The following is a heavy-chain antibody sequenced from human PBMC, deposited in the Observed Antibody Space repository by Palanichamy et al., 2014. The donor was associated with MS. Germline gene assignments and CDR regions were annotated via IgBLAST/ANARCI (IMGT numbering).Heavy chain of an antibody. Sequence: QVQLQESGPGLVKPSETLSPTCTVSGGSVSSGSYYWSWIRQPPGKGLEWIGYIYYSESTNYNPSLKSRVTISVDTSKNQFSLKLSSVTAADTAVYYCARDSSGWYYFDYWGQGTLVTVSS. CDR2: IYYSEST. CDR3: ARDSSGWYYFDY. CDR1: GGSVSSGSYY. D-gene: IGHD6-19*01. V-gene: IGHV4-61*01. J-gene: IGHJ4*02.